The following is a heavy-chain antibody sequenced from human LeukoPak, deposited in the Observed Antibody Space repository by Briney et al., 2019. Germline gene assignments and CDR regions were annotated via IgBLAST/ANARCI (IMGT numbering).Heavy chain of an antibody. J-gene: IGHJ5*02. CDR1: GFTFSSYA. CDR3: ASELLWFGEFSRSAFDP. CDR2: ISGSGGST. V-gene: IGHV3-23*01. D-gene: IGHD3-10*01. Sequence: GGSLRLSCAASGFTFSSYAMSWVRQAPGKGLEWVSAISGSGGSTYYADSVKGRFTISRDNSKNTLYLQMNSLRAEDTAVYYCASELLWFGEFSRSAFDPWGQGTLVTVSS.